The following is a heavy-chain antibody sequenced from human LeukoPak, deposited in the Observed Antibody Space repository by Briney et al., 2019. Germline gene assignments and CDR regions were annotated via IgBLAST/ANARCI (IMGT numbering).Heavy chain of an antibody. CDR2: INPNSGGT. Sequence: ASVKVSCRASGYTFTGYYMHWVRQAPGQGLEWMGRINPNSGGTNYAQKFQGRVTMTRDTSISTAYMELSRLRSDDTAVYYCARLEMATMTVGYWGQGTLVTVSS. D-gene: IGHD5-24*01. V-gene: IGHV1-2*06. CDR1: GYTFTGYY. J-gene: IGHJ4*02. CDR3: ARLEMATMTVGY.